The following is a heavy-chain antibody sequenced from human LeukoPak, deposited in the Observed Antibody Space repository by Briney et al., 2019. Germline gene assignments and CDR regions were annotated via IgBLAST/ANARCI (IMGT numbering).Heavy chain of an antibody. D-gene: IGHD3-10*01. CDR3: TRLRGEKASGDY. J-gene: IGHJ4*02. Sequence: GGSLRLPCAASGFTFSGSAMHWVRQASGKGLEWVGRIRSKTNNYATEYAVSVKGRFIISRDDSKNTVFLQMNSLTTEDTAVYYCTRLRGEKASGDYWGQGTLVTVSS. V-gene: IGHV3-73*01. CDR2: IRSKTNNYAT. CDR1: GFTFSGSA.